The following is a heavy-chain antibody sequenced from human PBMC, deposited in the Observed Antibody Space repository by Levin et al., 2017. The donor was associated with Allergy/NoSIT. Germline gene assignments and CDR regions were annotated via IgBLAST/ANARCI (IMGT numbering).Heavy chain of an antibody. V-gene: IGHV4-59*08. Sequence: PSQTLSLTCTVSGGSISSYYWSWIRQPPGKGLEWIGYIYYSGSTNYNPSLKSRVTISVDTSKNQFSLKLSSVTAADTAVYYCARHRYCSGGSCYLHFFDYWGQGTLVTVSS. J-gene: IGHJ4*02. CDR3: ARHRYCSGGSCYLHFFDY. CDR1: GGSISSYY. CDR2: IYYSGST. D-gene: IGHD2-15*01.